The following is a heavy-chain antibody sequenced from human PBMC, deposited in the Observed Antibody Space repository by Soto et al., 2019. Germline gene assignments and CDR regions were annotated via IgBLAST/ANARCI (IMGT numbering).Heavy chain of an antibody. CDR3: ARGRTTGVDY. CDR2: INFNSGGT. CDR1: EVTFACYY. V-gene: IGHV1-2*02. D-gene: IGHD3-10*01. J-gene: IGHJ4*02. Sequence: ASVGVSCPPSEVTFACYYMHWVRQAPGQGLEWMGWINFNSGGTNYAQKFQGRVTMTRDTSISTAYMELSSLRSDDMAVYYCARGRTTGVDYWGQGILVTLSS.